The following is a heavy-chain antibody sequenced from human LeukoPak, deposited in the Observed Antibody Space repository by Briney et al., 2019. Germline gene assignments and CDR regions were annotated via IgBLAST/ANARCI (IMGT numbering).Heavy chain of an antibody. J-gene: IGHJ4*02. CDR1: GFTFSSYA. V-gene: IGHV3-30-3*01. CDR3: AKDFKVKSPEWELQDY. CDR2: ISYDGSNK. Sequence: GGSLRLSCAASGFTFSSYAMHWVCQAPGKGLEWVAVISYDGSNKYYADSVKGRFTISRDNSKNTLYLQMNSLRAEDTAVYYCAKDFKVKSPEWELQDYWGQGTLVTVFS. D-gene: IGHD1-26*01.